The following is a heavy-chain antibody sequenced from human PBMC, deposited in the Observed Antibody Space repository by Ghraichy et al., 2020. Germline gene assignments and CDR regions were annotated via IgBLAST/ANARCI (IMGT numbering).Heavy chain of an antibody. Sequence: ASVKVSCKASGYTFTSYLIHWVRQAPGQSLEWMAWINTANDVTHNSQKFQGRVTFATDTSATTAYMELGSLRSEDTAIYYCARRHDKSDSGAYYDYWGQGTLVTLSS. V-gene: IGHV1-3*04. CDR2: INTANDVT. CDR3: ARRHDKSDSGAYYDY. J-gene: IGHJ4*02. D-gene: IGHD3-22*01. CDR1: GYTFTSYL.